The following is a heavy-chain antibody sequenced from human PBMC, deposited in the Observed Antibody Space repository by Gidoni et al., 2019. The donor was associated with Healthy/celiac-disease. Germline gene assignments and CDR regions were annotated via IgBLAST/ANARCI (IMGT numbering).Heavy chain of an antibody. Sequence: QVQLVESGGGLVKPGGSLRLSWAASGFTFSDYYMSWIRQAPGKGLGWVSYISSSSSYTNYADSVKGRFTISRDNAKNSLYLQMNSLRAEDTAVYYCAREGIVGATWDLNYFDYWGQGTLVTVSS. CDR3: AREGIVGATWDLNYFDY. V-gene: IGHV3-11*05. CDR2: ISSSSSYT. CDR1: GFTFSDYY. D-gene: IGHD1-26*01. J-gene: IGHJ4*02.